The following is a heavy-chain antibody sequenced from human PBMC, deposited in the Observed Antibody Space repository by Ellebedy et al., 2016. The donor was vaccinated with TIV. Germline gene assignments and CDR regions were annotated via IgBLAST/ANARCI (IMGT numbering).Heavy chain of an antibody. CDR3: ATSRARVY. CDR2: ISSSGSYL. CDR1: GFTYSSYT. V-gene: IGHV3-21*01. Sequence: GESLKIYCAASGFTYSSYTINWVRQNQGKGLEWVSSISSSGSYLYYADSVIGRFTISRDNAKNSLYLQMNRLRVDDSAVYYCATSRARVYWGQGTLVTVAS. J-gene: IGHJ4*02.